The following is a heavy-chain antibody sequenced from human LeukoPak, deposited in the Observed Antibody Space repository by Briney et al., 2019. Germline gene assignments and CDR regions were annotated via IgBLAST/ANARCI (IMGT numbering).Heavy chain of an antibody. CDR1: GFIFSSYW. V-gene: IGHV3-7*01. CDR2: IKQDGSEK. Sequence: PGGSLRLSCAASGFIFSSYWMSWVRQAPGKGLEWVANIKQDGSEKYYVDSVKGRFTISRDNAKNSLYLQMNSLRAEDTAVYYCARKLGRYFDYWGQGTLVTVSS. D-gene: IGHD1-1*01. CDR3: ARKLGRYFDY. J-gene: IGHJ4*02.